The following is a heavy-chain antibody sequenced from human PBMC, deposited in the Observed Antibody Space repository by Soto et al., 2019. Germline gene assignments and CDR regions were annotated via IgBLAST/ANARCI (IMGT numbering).Heavy chain of an antibody. CDR1: GGSFSGYY. CDR2: INHSGST. V-gene: IGHV4-34*01. D-gene: IGHD2-2*01. Sequence: PSETLSLTCAVYGGSFSGYYWSWIRQPPGKGLEWIGEINHSGSTNYNPSLKSRVTISVDTSKNQLSLKLSSVTAADTAVYYCARGRAYTCSSTSCYVPFDIWGQGTMVTVSS. CDR3: ARGRAYTCSSTSCYVPFDI. J-gene: IGHJ3*02.